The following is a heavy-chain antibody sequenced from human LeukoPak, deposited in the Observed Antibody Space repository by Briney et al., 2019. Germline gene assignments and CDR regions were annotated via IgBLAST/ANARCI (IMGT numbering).Heavy chain of an antibody. V-gene: IGHV3-64D*06. CDR2: IHHNGDIT. CDR1: GFTLFWHV. D-gene: IGHD1-26*01. J-gene: IGHJ4*02. Sequence: GGSLRLSCSASGFTLFWHVMHWVRQAPGKPLEYVSFIHHNGDITSYADSVRGRFTVSRDNSKNTLFLDLTSLRADDTAVYYCARDMSGTYSFDYWGQGTLVTVSS. CDR3: ARDMSGTYSFDY.